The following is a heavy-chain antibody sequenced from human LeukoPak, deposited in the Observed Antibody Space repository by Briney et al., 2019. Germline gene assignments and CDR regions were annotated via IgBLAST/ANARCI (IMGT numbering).Heavy chain of an antibody. CDR3: AREGYDSRSFFGDFDI. J-gene: IGHJ3*02. D-gene: IGHD3-22*01. CDR1: GGSISSSNYY. CDR2: INYSGST. V-gene: IGHV4-39*07. Sequence: PSETLSLTCTVSGGSISSSNYYWGWIRQPPGKGLEWIGSINYSGSTDYNPSLKSRVNISGGTSKNQFSLKLSSVTAADTAVYYCAREGYDSRSFFGDFDIWGQGTMVTVSS.